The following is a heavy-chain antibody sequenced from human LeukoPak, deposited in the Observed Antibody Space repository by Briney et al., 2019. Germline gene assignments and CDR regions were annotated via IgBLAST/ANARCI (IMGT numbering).Heavy chain of an antibody. J-gene: IGHJ5*02. Sequence: GGSLRLSCAASGLTVSSNCMSWVRQAPGKGLEWVSSISSSSSYIYYADSVKGRFTISRDNAKNSLYLQMNSLRAEDTAVYYCARGRYGSGSLRSWFDPWGQGTLVTVSS. CDR3: ARGRYGSGSLRSWFDP. CDR1: GLTVSSNC. D-gene: IGHD3-10*01. V-gene: IGHV3-21*01. CDR2: ISSSSSYI.